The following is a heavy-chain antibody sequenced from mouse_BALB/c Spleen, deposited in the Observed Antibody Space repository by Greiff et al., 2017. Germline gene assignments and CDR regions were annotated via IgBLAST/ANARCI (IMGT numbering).Heavy chain of an antibody. Sequence: VQLKQSGPELVKPGASVKIPCKASGYTFTDYNMDWVKQSHGKSLEWIGDINPNNGGTIYNQKFKGKATLTVDKSSSTAYMELRSLTSEDTAVYYCARKGYDYDIPYFDVWGAGTTVTVSS. CDR3: ARKGYDYDIPYFDV. CDR2: INPNNGGT. D-gene: IGHD2-4*01. J-gene: IGHJ1*01. V-gene: IGHV1-18*01. CDR1: GYTFTDYN.